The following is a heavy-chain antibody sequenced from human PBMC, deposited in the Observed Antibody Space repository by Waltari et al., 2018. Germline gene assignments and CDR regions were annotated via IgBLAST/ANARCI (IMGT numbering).Heavy chain of an antibody. D-gene: IGHD3-16*01. J-gene: IGHJ5*02. Sequence: QVQLVQSGAAVKKPGSSVKVSCKPSPGPFNSYAVNWVRQAPGLGLEWMGRIVPILGITNYTQKFQGRVTITADKSTSTAYMELSSLTSDDTAVYYCARGPLLGWIDPWGQGTLVTVSS. CDR2: IVPILGIT. V-gene: IGHV1-69*04. CDR1: PGPFNSYA. CDR3: ARGPLLGWIDP.